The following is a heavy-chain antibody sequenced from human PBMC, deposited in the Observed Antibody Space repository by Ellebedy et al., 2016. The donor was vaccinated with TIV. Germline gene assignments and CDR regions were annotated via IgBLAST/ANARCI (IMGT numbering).Heavy chain of an antibody. J-gene: IGHJ4*02. V-gene: IGHV1-3*01. CDR3: ARGYSYEFDY. D-gene: IGHD5-18*01. CDR2: INLGIGDT. Sequence: AASVKVSCKTSGYIFTTYAMHWVRQAPGQSLEWMGWINLGIGDTKYSQNFQGRLTITIDASASTVYMELRSLRSGDTSVYFCARGYSYEFDYWGQGTLVTVSS. CDR1: GYIFTTYA.